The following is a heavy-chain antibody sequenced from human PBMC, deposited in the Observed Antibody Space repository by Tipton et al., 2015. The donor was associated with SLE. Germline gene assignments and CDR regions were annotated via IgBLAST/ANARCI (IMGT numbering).Heavy chain of an antibody. CDR3: ARVEYSSLLGYFDY. D-gene: IGHD6-6*01. CDR2: INHSGST. J-gene: IGHJ4*02. CDR1: GGSFSGYY. V-gene: IGHV4-34*01. Sequence: TLSLTCAVYGGSFSGYYWSWIRQPPGKGLEWIGEINHSGSTNYNPSLKSRVTISVDTSKNQFSLKLSSVTAADTAVYYCARVEYSSLLGYFDYWGQGTLVTVSS.